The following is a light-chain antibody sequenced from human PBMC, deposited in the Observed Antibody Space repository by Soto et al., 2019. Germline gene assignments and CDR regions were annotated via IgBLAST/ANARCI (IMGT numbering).Light chain of an antibody. CDR1: QDINNY. Sequence: DIKMTQSPSSLSASVLERFTITCQASQDINNYLKWYQQKPGQAPKLLIYDASGLEVGVPSRFSGSGSGTHFTLTISGLQPEDIATYYCQQFGDLTFIFGQGTRLEIK. V-gene: IGKV1-33*01. CDR3: QQFGDLTFI. J-gene: IGKJ5*01. CDR2: DAS.